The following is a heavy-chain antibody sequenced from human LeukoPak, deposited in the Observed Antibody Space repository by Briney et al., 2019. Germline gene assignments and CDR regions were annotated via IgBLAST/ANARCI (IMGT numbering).Heavy chain of an antibody. J-gene: IGHJ6*03. CDR3: ARDVVNWNDYYYYYYMDV. CDR2: IIPIFGTA. D-gene: IGHD1-1*01. CDR1: GGTFSSYA. Sequence: SVKVSCKASGGTFSSYAISWVRQAPGQGLEWMGGIIPIFGTANYAQKLQGRVTMTTDTSTSTAYMELRSLRSDDTAVYYCARDVVNWNDYYYYYYMDVWGKGTTVTISS. V-gene: IGHV1-69*05.